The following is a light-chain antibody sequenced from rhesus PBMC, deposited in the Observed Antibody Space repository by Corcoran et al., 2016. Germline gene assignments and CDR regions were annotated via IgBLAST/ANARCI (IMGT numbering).Light chain of an antibody. CDR3: QHYYDNPSS. CDR2: AAS. CDR1: QNINSK. Sequence: DIQMTQSPSALSASVGDRGTITCRASQNINSKLAWYQKKPGKAPMLRIYAASSLQTGIPSRFSGSGSGTDFTLTISRLQPEDSAAYYCQHYYDNPSSFGQGTKVEIK. V-gene: IGKV1-25*02. J-gene: IGKJ2*01.